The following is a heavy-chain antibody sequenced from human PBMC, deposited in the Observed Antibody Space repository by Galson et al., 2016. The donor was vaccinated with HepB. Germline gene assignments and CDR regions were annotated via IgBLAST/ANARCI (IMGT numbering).Heavy chain of an antibody. CDR1: GYTFTRHY. Sequence: SVKVSCKASGYTFTRHYIHWVRQAPGQGLEWMGVINPSGGSTKGAQKFQGRVTMTRDTSTSTVYMELGSLRSEDTAVYYCARELGGSYYFDYWGQGTLVTVSS. CDR2: INPSGGST. D-gene: IGHD1-26*01. V-gene: IGHV1-46*01. J-gene: IGHJ4*02. CDR3: ARELGGSYYFDY.